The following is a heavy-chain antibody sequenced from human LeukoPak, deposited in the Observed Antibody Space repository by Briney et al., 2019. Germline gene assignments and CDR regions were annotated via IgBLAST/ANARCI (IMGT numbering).Heavy chain of an antibody. V-gene: IGHV4-34*01. Sequence: PSETLSLTCTVYGASFSTFYWSWIRQSPGKGLEWIGEVNHSGSTNYNPSLKSRVIISVDTSNNQFSLKLSSVTAADTAVYYCARLILSGYYGMDVWGQGTTVNVSS. J-gene: IGHJ6*02. CDR2: VNHSGST. CDR3: ARLILSGYYGMDV. CDR1: GASFSTFY. D-gene: IGHD3-9*01.